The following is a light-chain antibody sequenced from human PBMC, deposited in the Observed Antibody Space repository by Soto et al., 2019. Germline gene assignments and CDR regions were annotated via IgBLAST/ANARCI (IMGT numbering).Light chain of an antibody. Sequence: SYELTQPPSVSVAPGKTARITCGGNNIGSKSVHWYQQKPGQAPVLVIYYDSDRPSGIPERFSGSNSGNTATLTISRVEAGDEADYYCQVWDSSSDPPYVFGTGTKLNVL. J-gene: IGLJ1*01. CDR3: QVWDSSSDPPYV. V-gene: IGLV3-21*04. CDR2: YDS. CDR1: NIGSKS.